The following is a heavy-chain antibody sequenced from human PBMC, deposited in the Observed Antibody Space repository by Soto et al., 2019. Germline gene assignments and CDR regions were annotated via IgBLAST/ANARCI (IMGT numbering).Heavy chain of an antibody. Sequence: EVQLVESGGGLVQPGGSLRLSCAASEFSFSTYWMSWVRQSPGKGLEWVANIRQDGGEKYYVDSVRGRFTVSRDNANNSLYLQTNSLRAEDTAVYYCATTAGGFFDNWGQGTPATVSS. J-gene: IGHJ4*02. CDR1: EFSFSTYW. V-gene: IGHV3-7*05. CDR2: IRQDGGEK. D-gene: IGHD1-1*01. CDR3: ATTAGGFFDN.